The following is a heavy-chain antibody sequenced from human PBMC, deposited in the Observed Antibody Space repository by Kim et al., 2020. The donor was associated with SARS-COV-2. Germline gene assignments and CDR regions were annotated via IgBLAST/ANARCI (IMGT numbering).Heavy chain of an antibody. CDR3: ASAIFRPHCYGMDV. J-gene: IGHJ6*02. Sequence: AQKVQGRVMITADKTTSTAYMELSSLRSEDTAVYYCASAIFRPHCYGMDVWGQGTTVTVSS. V-gene: IGHV1-69*02. D-gene: IGHD3-3*01.